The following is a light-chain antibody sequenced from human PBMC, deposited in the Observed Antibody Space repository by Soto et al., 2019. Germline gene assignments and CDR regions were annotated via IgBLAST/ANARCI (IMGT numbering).Light chain of an antibody. CDR3: QSADNTVTSNVV. V-gene: IGLV3-25*01. J-gene: IGLJ2*01. Sequence: SYELTQPPSVSVSPGQTARITCSGDALPKHYSRWYQQKPGQAPVLVIYKDTERPSGIPERFSGSSSGTTVTLTISGVQAEDEADYYCQSADNTVTSNVVFGGGTKLTVL. CDR1: ALPKHY. CDR2: KDT.